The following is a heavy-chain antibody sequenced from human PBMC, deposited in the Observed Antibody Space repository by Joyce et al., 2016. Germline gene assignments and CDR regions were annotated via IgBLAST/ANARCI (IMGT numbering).Heavy chain of an antibody. D-gene: IGHD3-22*01. CDR1: GDSISATVYY. CDR2: VYFSGST. CDR3: ARLLREDYHDSSGYAIPDY. V-gene: IGHV4-39*01. J-gene: IGHJ4*02. Sequence: QLQLQESGPGLVKPSETLSLSCTVSGDSISATVYYWGWIRQPPGEGLEWVGSVYFSGSTYSNPSLKSRVTMSVDTSKNQFSLQLSSVTAADTAVYYCARLLREDYHDSSGYAIPDYWGQGTLVTVSS.